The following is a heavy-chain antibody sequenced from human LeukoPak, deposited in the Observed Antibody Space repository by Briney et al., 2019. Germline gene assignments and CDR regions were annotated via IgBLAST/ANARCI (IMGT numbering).Heavy chain of an antibody. J-gene: IGHJ4*02. D-gene: IGHD1-26*01. CDR3: ARDLVGATGIDY. CDR1: GYTFTGNY. Sequence: ASVKVSCKASGYTFTGNYMHWVRQAPGQGLEWMGWINPNSGGTNYAQKFQGRVTMTRDTSISTAYMELSRLRSDDTAVYYCARDLVGATGIDYWGQGTLVTVSS. V-gene: IGHV1-2*02. CDR2: INPNSGGT.